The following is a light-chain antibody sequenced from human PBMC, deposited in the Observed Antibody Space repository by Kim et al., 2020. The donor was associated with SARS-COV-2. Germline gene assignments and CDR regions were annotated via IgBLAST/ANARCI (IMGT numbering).Light chain of an antibody. CDR2: DVS. V-gene: IGLV2-14*04. J-gene: IGLJ3*02. CDR3: SSYTTSSTWV. CDR1: SSDVGAYNY. Sequence: GQSITISCTGTSSDVGAYNYVSWYQQHPGKAPKLMIYDVSKRPSGVSDRFSGSKSGNTASLTISGPQAEDEADYYCSSYTTSSTWVFGGGTQLTVL.